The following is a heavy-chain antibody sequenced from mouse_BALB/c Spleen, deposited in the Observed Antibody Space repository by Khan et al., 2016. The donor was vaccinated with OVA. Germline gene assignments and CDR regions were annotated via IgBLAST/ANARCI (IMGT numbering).Heavy chain of an antibody. J-gene: IGHJ3*01. CDR3: ARSNYGPFAY. CDR2: ISSGGDNT. CDR1: GFTFRSFT. Sequence: EVELVESGGGLVKPGGSLKLSCAASGFTFRSFTMSWVRQTPEKRLEWVASISSGGDNTYYPDSVKGRFTISRDNAKHNLYLQMSSLRSEDTALYYCARSNYGPFAYWGQGTLVTVSA. D-gene: IGHD1-1*02. V-gene: IGHV5-9*03.